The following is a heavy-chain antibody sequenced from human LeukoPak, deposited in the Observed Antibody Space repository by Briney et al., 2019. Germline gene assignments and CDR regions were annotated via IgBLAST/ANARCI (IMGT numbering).Heavy chain of an antibody. V-gene: IGHV3-30*03. CDR1: GFTFSSYG. Sequence: GGSLRLSCAASGFTFSSYGMHWVRQAPGEGLEWVAVISYDGSNKYYADSVKGRFTISRDNSKNTLYLQMNSLRAEDTAVYYCARGVRIAVAGNIDYWGQGTLVTVSS. CDR3: ARGVRIAVAGNIDY. J-gene: IGHJ4*02. D-gene: IGHD6-19*01. CDR2: ISYDGSNK.